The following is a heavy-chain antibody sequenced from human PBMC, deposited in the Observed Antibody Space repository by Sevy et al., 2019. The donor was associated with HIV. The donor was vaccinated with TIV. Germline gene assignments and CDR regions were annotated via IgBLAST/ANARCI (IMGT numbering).Heavy chain of an antibody. J-gene: IGHJ3*02. CDR1: GFTFSSYA. Sequence: GGSLRLSCAASGFTFSSYAMHWVRQAPGKGLEWVAVISYDGSNKYYADSVKGRFTISRDNSKNTLYLQMNSLRAEDTAVYYCARDRITWYNWNYGPSAFDIWGQGTMVTVSS. D-gene: IGHD1-7*01. CDR2: ISYDGSNK. CDR3: ARDRITWYNWNYGPSAFDI. V-gene: IGHV3-30-3*01.